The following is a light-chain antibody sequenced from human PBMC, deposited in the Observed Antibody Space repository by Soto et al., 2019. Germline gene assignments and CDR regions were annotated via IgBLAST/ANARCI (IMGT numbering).Light chain of an antibody. CDR3: QQYSSYPET. CDR1: QSIRSW. CDR2: EAS. Sequence: DIQMTQSPSPLSASVGDRVTITCRASQSIRSWLAWYQQKPGKAPNLLIYEASRLESAVPSRFSGSASGTEFTLTINSLQPDDFATYYCQQYSSYPETFGQGTKVEIK. V-gene: IGKV1-5*03. J-gene: IGKJ1*01.